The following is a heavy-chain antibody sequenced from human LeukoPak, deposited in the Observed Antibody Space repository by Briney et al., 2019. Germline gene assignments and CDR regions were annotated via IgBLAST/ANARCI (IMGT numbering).Heavy chain of an antibody. V-gene: IGHV4-61*02. CDR3: ARYCSGGSCYSYNY. Sequence: SETLSLTCTVSGGSISSGSYYWSWIRQPAGKGLEWIGRIYTSGSTNYNPSLKSRDTISVDTSKNQFSLKLSSVTAADTAVYYCARYCSGGSCYSYNYWGQGTLVTVSS. CDR2: IYTSGST. J-gene: IGHJ4*02. CDR1: GGSISSGSYY. D-gene: IGHD2-15*01.